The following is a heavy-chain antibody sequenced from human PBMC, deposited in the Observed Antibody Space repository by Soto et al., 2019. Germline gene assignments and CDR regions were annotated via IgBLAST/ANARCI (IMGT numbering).Heavy chain of an antibody. CDR1: CDSITSYY. Sequence: PSETLSLTCTFSCDSITSYYWSWIRQPPGKGLEWIGYIYYTGNTNYNPSLESRVTISVDTSKNQFSLKLRSVTAADTAIYYCARDRGITGTFRVWGQGTMVTVS. J-gene: IGHJ3*01. D-gene: IGHD1-7*01. CDR3: ARDRGITGTFRV. CDR2: IYYTGNT. V-gene: IGHV4-59*12.